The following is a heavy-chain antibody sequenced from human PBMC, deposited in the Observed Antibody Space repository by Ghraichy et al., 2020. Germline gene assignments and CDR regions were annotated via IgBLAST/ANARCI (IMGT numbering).Heavy chain of an antibody. V-gene: IGHV3-48*02. CDR1: GFTFSSYS. J-gene: IGHJ3*02. D-gene: IGHD3-10*01. CDR3: ATSPGARYLWFEMTDGAFDI. CDR2: ISSSSSTI. Sequence: GGSLRLSCAASGFTFSSYSMNWVRQAPGKGLEWVSYISSSSSTIYYADSVKGRFTISRDNAKNSLYLQMNSLRDEDTAVYYCATSPGARYLWFEMTDGAFDIWGQGTMVTVSS.